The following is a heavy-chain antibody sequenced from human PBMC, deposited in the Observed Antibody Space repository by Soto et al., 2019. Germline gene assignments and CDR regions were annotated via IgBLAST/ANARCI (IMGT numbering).Heavy chain of an antibody. CDR1: GFTFSTYG. D-gene: IGHD6-19*01. J-gene: IGHJ5*02. Sequence: QLQLVESGGGVVQPGRSLRLSCTASGFTFSTYGMHWVRQAPGKGLEWVAVISYDGSNKYYADSVKGRFTISRDNSENTLYLQMNSLRAEDTAVYYCAKDQGSGWDHIWCDPWGQGTLVTVSS. CDR3: AKDQGSGWDHIWCDP. V-gene: IGHV3-30*18. CDR2: ISYDGSNK.